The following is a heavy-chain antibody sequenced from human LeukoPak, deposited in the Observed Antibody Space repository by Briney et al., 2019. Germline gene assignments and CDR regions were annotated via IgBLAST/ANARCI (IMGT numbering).Heavy chain of an antibody. D-gene: IGHD3-9*01. J-gene: IGHJ3*02. CDR1: GFTVRSYS. V-gene: IGHV3-48*01. Sequence: GVSLRLFCAASGFTVRSYSMNWVRQARGKGLEWVSYISSSSSTIYYADSVKGRFTISRDNAKNSLYLQMNSLRAEDTAVYYCARDGDYDILTGYLNGDAFDIWGQGTMVTVSS. CDR2: ISSSSSTI. CDR3: ARDGDYDILTGYLNGDAFDI.